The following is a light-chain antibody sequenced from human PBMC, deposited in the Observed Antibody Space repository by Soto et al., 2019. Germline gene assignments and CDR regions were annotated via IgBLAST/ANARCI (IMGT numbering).Light chain of an antibody. CDR3: QQFGSSPLLT. CDR1: QILSSNY. V-gene: IGKV3-20*01. J-gene: IGKJ4*01. CDR2: AAS. Sequence: EIVLTQSPDTLSLSPGERATLSCRASQILSSNYLAWYQQRPGQTPRLLIYAASTRATGVPDRFSGSGSGTDFTLSISRLEPEDFAVYYCQQFGSSPLLTFGGGTKVEIK.